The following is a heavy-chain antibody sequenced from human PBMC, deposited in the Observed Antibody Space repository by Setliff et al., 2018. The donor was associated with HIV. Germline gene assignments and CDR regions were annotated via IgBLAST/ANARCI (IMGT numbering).Heavy chain of an antibody. J-gene: IGHJ3*02. V-gene: IGHV1-46*01. D-gene: IGHD6-19*01. CDR2: INPSGDS. CDR3: ATITVAGTGAFDI. Sequence: ASVKVSCKASGYTFTSYYMRWVRQAPGQGLEWMGIINPSGDSGLAQKFQGRVTMTMTTDTSTTTAHMELRSLRSDDTAVYYCATITVAGTGAFDIWGQGTMVTVSS. CDR1: GYTFTSYY.